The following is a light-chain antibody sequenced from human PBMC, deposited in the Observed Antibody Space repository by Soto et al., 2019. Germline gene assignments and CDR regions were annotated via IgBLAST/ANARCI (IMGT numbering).Light chain of an antibody. CDR2: SSN. V-gene: IGLV1-44*01. J-gene: IGLJ1*01. CDR3: ATWDDDLNAYV. CDR1: SSNIGSNT. Sequence: QSVLTQPPSASGTPGQRVIISCSGSSSNIGSNTVNWYRHLPGTAPKLLIYSSNQRPSGVPDRFSGSKSGTSASLAISGLQSEDEADYYCATWDDDLNAYVFGTGTKLTVL.